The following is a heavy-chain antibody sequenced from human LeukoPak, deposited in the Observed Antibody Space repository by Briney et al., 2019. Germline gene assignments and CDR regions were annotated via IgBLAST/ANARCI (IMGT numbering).Heavy chain of an antibody. V-gene: IGHV3-21*06. CDR1: GFSFNKAW. D-gene: IGHD6-19*01. CDR2: ISGRSSYI. CDR3: ARVDDSNGWPIDY. Sequence: GGSLRLSCEASGFSFNKAWMSWVRQAPGKGLEWVSSISGRSSYIYYADSVKGRFTISRDNAENSLYLQMNSLTAEDTAVYYCARVDDSNGWPIDYWGQGTLVTVSS. J-gene: IGHJ4*02.